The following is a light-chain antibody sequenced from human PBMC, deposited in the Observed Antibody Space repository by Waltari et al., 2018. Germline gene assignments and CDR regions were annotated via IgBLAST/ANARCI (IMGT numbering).Light chain of an antibody. CDR1: DNIDRS. CDR3: QQSHRSPWT. V-gene: IGKV1-39*01. CDR2: AAS. J-gene: IGKJ1*01. Sequence: IQMTQSPSSLSASVGDTVTSTCRTSDNIDRSLNWYHQRPGNAPKSLIVAASSLHSGVSSRFSGSGSGTDFTLTISGLQPEEVATYFWQQSHRSPWTFGHGTQV.